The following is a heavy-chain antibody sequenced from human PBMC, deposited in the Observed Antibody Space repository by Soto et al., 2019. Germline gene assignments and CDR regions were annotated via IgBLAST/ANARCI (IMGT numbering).Heavy chain of an antibody. CDR3: ARGVRSSLTAIGGFDP. J-gene: IGHJ5*02. Sequence: GGSLRLSCAVSGFIFSDYYMAWIRQAPGKGLEWISYISSAGNTIYYADSVKGRFTVSRDDDNNTLHLQMNSLRADDTSLYYCARGVRSSLTAIGGFDPWGQGTLVTVSS. V-gene: IGHV3-11*01. D-gene: IGHD2-21*02. CDR1: GFIFSDYY. CDR2: ISSAGNTI.